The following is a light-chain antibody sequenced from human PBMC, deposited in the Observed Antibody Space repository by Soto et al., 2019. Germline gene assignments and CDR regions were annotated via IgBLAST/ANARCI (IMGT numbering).Light chain of an antibody. CDR1: QSVSSSF. CDR2: SAS. V-gene: IGKV3-20*01. Sequence: EIVLTQSPGTLSLSPGERATLSCRASQSVSSSFLAWYQQKPGQAPRLLIYSASIRATGMPARFSGSGSWTDLSLPISSLEPEDFALYYCRHYDNSPLYTFGQGTKLEIK. J-gene: IGKJ2*01. CDR3: RHYDNSPLYT.